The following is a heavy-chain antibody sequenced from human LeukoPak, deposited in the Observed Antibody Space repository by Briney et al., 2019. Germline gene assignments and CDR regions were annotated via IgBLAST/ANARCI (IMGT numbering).Heavy chain of an antibody. CDR2: ISAYNGNT. CDR1: GYTFTSYG. V-gene: IGHV1-18*01. J-gene: IGHJ5*02. Sequence: GASVRVSCKASGYTFTSYGISWVRQAPGQGLEWMGWISAYNGNTNYAQKLQGRVTMTTDTSTSTAYMELRSLRSDGTAVYYCARGYCSSTSCSMADWFDPWGQGTLVTVSS. CDR3: ARGYCSSTSCSMADWFDP. D-gene: IGHD2-2*01.